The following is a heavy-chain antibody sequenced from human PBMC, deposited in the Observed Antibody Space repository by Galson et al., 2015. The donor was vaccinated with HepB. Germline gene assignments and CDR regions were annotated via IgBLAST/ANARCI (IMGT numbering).Heavy chain of an antibody. V-gene: IGHV5-51*03. D-gene: IGHD1-26*01. CDR1: GYTFPNYW. CDR3: ARPVLGSADAFDI. Sequence: QSGAEVKKPGESLKISCQGSGYTFPNYWIAWVRQMPGKGLEWMGIIYPGDSDTRYSPSFQGQVTISADKSTSTAFLQWSSLKASDTAMYYCARPVLGSADAFDIWGHGTMVTVSS. J-gene: IGHJ3*02. CDR2: IYPGDSDT.